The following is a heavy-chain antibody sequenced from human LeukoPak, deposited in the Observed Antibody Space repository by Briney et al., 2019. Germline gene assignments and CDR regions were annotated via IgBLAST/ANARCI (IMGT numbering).Heavy chain of an antibody. Sequence: GGSLRLSCAASGFTFSSYAMHWVRQAPGKGLEWVAVISYDGSNKYYADSVKGRLTISRDNSKNTLYLQMNSLRAEDTAVYYCARDRGIAVAALAYWGQGTLVTVSS. J-gene: IGHJ4*02. CDR2: ISYDGSNK. CDR3: ARDRGIAVAALAY. CDR1: GFTFSSYA. D-gene: IGHD6-19*01. V-gene: IGHV3-30-3*01.